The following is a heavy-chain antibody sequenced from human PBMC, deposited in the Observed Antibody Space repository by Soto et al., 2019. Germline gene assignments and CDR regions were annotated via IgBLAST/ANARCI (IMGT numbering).Heavy chain of an antibody. J-gene: IGHJ4*02. CDR1: GFTFSNYW. CDR2: IKGDGSEK. D-gene: IGHD1-26*01. Sequence: EGQLVESGGGLVQPGGSLRLSCAASGFTFSNYWMNWVRQAPGKGLEWVANIKGDGSEKYYVDSVNGRFTISRDNAKNPLYLKMSGLGAEDTAIYYCASRGAGGVGATVDYWGQGTLVTVSS. CDR3: ASRGAGGVGATVDY. V-gene: IGHV3-7*05.